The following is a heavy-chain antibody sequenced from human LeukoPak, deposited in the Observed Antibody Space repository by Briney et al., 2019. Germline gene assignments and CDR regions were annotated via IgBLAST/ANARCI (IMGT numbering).Heavy chain of an antibody. CDR2: IYYSGST. D-gene: IGHD6-6*01. CDR3: ARRRGSSSDFDY. CDR1: GGSISSYY. V-gene: IGHV4-59*01. J-gene: IGHJ4*02. Sequence: SETLSLTCTVSGGSISSYYWSWIRQPPGKGLEWIGYIYYSGSTNYSPSPKSRVTISVDTSKNQFSLKLSSVTAADTAVYYCARRRGSSSDFDYWGQGTLVTVSS.